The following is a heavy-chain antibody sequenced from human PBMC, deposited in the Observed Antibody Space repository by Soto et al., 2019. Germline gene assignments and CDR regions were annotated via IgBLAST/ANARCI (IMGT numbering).Heavy chain of an antibody. Sequence: GASVKVSCKASGYTFTSYVISWVRQAPGQGLEWMGWISTYYDNTNYAQNLRGRVTMTTDTSTSTAYMELRSLRSDDTAVYYCARDPPRRYNSGQGLDYWGQGTLVTVSS. CDR2: ISTYYDNT. CDR1: GYTFTSYV. D-gene: IGHD5-18*01. CDR3: ARDPPRRYNSGQGLDY. J-gene: IGHJ4*02. V-gene: IGHV1-18*04.